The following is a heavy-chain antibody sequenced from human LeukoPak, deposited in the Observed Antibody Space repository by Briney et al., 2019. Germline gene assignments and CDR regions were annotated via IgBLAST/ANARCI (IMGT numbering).Heavy chain of an antibody. CDR1: GYTFTSYV. Sequence: ASVKVSCKASGYTFTSYVISWVRQAPGQGLEWMGWISAYNGNTNYAQKLQGRVTMTTDTSTSTAYMELRSLRSDDTAVYYCARDGDSSGYYPSDYWGQGTLVTVSS. CDR2: ISAYNGNT. V-gene: IGHV1-18*01. CDR3: ARDGDSSGYYPSDY. J-gene: IGHJ4*02. D-gene: IGHD3-22*01.